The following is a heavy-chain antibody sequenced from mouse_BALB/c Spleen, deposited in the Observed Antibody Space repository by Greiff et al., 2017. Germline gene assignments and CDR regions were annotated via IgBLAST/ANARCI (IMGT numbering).Heavy chain of an antibody. J-gene: IGHJ1*01. CDR1: GYAFTNYL. CDR2: INPGSGGT. Sequence: VKLQESGAELVRPGTSVKVSCKASGYAFTNYLIEWVKQRPGQGLEWIGVINPGSGGTNYNEKFKGKATLTADKSSSTAYMQLSSLTSDDSAVYFCARSGYYGSSWYFDVWGAGTTVTVSS. CDR3: ARSGYYGSSWYFDV. V-gene: IGHV1-54*01. D-gene: IGHD1-1*01.